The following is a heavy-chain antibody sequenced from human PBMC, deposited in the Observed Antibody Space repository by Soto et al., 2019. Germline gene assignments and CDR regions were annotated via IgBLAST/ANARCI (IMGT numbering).Heavy chain of an antibody. CDR1: GGSMNNYY. V-gene: IGHV4-59*01. CDR2: IYYSGST. J-gene: IGHJ4*02. Sequence: SETLSLTCSVPGGSMNNYYWSWIRQPPGKGLEYIGYIYYSGSTNYNSSLKSRVTISLDTSKNQFSLKLSSLTAADTAVYYCARGPPVFGVVIHTQIFDYWGQGTLVTVSS. CDR3: ARGPPVFGVVIHTQIFDY. D-gene: IGHD3-3*01.